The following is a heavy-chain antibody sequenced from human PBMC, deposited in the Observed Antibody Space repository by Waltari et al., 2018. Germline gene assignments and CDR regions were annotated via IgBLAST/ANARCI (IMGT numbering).Heavy chain of an antibody. D-gene: IGHD4-17*01. J-gene: IGHJ5*02. CDR3: ARVGVLTTHYRNWFDP. Sequence: QAQLVQSGAEVKKPGASVKVSCKASGYTFTSYAMHWVRQAPGQRLEWMGWINAGNGNTKYSQKFQGRVTITRDTSASTAYMELSSLRSEDTAVYYCARVGVLTTHYRNWFDPWGQGTLVTVSS. CDR1: GYTFTSYA. V-gene: IGHV1-3*01. CDR2: INAGNGNT.